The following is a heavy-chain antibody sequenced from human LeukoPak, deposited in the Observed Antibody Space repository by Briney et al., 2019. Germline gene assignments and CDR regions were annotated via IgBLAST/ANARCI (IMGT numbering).Heavy chain of an antibody. CDR1: GYTFTSYG. J-gene: IGHJ4*02. CDR3: ARGSYDSGGYYYEGVDY. D-gene: IGHD3-22*01. Sequence: ASVKVSCKASGYTFTSYGISWVRQAPGQGLEWMGWISAYNGNTNYAQKLQGRVTMTTDTSTSTAYMELRSLRSDDTAVYYCARGSYDSGGYYYEGVDYWGQGTLVTVSS. CDR2: ISAYNGNT. V-gene: IGHV1-18*01.